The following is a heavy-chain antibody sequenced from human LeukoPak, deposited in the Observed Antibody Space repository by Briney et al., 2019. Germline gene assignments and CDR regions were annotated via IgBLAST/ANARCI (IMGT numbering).Heavy chain of an antibody. J-gene: IGHJ4*02. V-gene: IGHV4-59*01. CDR3: ARFGVPAAIFDY. CDR2: IYYSGST. CDR1: GGSISSFY. Sequence: PSETLSLTSTVSGGSISSFYWSWIPQPPGKELEWIGDIYYSGSTNYNPFLKSRDIISVDTSKNQFSLKLSSVTAADTAVYYCARFGVPAAIFDYWGQGTLVTVSS. D-gene: IGHD2-2*01.